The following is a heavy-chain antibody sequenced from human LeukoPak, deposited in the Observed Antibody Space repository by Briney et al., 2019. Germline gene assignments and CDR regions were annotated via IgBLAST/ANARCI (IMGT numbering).Heavy chain of an antibody. Sequence: NPSETLSLTCAVYGGSFSGYYWSWIRQPPGKGLEWIGEINHRGSTNYNPSLKSRVTISVDTSKNQFSLRLSSVTAADTAVYYCARVLEGSSGQHWYFDLWGRGTLVTVSS. J-gene: IGHJ2*01. CDR1: GGSFSGYY. CDR2: INHRGST. D-gene: IGHD6-19*01. V-gene: IGHV4-34*01. CDR3: ARVLEGSSGQHWYFDL.